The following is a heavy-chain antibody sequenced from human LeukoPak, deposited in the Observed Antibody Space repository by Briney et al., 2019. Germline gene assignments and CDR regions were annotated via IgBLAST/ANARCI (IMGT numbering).Heavy chain of an antibody. CDR1: GYSLTGYY. CDR2: INPNSGDT. Sequence: VSVKFSCKASGYSLTGYYMHWLRQAPGQGLEWMGWINPNSGDTGYAQKFQGRVTMTRDMSISTIYMELTRLRSDDTALYYCARWDGYSSSPDYWGQGTLVTVSS. J-gene: IGHJ4*02. CDR3: ARWDGYSSSPDY. V-gene: IGHV1-2*02. D-gene: IGHD6-13*01.